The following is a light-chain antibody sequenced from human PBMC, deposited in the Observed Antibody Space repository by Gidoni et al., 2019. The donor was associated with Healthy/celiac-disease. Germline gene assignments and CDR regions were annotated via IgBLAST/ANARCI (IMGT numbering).Light chain of an antibody. CDR2: RDS. Sequence: SHAPTQPPPVSVSPAPTASITRSGDTLGHNYACWYQQTPGQSPVLVIYRDSQRPAGIPVRFSGSSTGNTATLTISGTQAMDEADYYCQAWDSRNVVFGGGTKLTVL. CDR3: QAWDSRNVV. CDR1: TLGHNY. V-gene: IGLV3-1*01. J-gene: IGLJ2*01.